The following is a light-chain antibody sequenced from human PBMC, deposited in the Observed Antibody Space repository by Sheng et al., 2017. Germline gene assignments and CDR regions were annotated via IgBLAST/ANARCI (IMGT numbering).Light chain of an antibody. J-gene: IGKJ5*01. V-gene: IGKV1-39*01. CDR2: AAS. Sequence: DIQMTQSPSSLSASVGERVTITCRASQGISNYLNWYQQKPGKAPNLLIYAASTLQSGVPSRFRGSGSGTHFTLIITSVQPEDFATYYCQQSYSIPRLTFG. CDR1: QGISNY. CDR3: QQSYSIPRLT.